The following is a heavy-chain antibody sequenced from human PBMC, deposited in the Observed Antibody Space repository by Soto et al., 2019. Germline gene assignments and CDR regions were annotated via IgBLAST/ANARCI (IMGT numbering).Heavy chain of an antibody. Sequence: QVQLQESGPGLVKPSQTLSLTCTVSGGSISSGGYYWSWIRQHPGKGLEWIGYIYYSGSTYYNPSLKSRVTISVDTAKNQFSLKLSSVTAADTAVYYCARESRYFDWANGVFDYWGQGTLVTVSS. D-gene: IGHD3-9*01. V-gene: IGHV4-31*03. CDR3: ARESRYFDWANGVFDY. J-gene: IGHJ4*02. CDR1: GGSISSGGYY. CDR2: IYYSGST.